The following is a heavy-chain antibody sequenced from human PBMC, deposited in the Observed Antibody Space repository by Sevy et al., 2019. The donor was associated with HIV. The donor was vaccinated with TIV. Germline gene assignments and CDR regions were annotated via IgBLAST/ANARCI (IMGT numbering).Heavy chain of an antibody. CDR1: GGTFSSYG. Sequence: ASVKVSCKASGGTFSSYGISWVRQAPGQGLEWMGGIIPILGTVNYAQKSQGRVTITADESTKTAYMELSSLRSEDTAVYYCARGGRNGWYYFDYWGQETLVTVSS. CDR3: ARGGRNGWYYFDY. J-gene: IGHJ4*02. D-gene: IGHD6-19*01. V-gene: IGHV1-69*13. CDR2: IIPILGTV.